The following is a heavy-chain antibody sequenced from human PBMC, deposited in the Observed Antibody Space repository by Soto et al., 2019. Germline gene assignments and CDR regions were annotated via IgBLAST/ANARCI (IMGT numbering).Heavy chain of an antibody. CDR1: GFTFSSYG. D-gene: IGHD3-10*01. CDR2: IWYDGSNK. J-gene: IGHJ5*02. CDR3: ARASEGSLNWFDP. V-gene: IGHV3-33*01. Sequence: GGSLRLSCAASGFTFSSYGMHWVRQAPGKGLEWVAVIWYDGSNKYYADSVKGRFTISRDNSKNTLYLQMNSLRAEDTAVYYCARASEGSLNWFDPWGQGTLVTVSS.